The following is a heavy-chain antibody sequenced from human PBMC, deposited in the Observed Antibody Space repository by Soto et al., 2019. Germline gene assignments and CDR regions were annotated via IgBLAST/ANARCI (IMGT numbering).Heavy chain of an antibody. V-gene: IGHV1-69*12. CDR3: ARDDSATCELHQ. J-gene: IGHJ4*02. CDR2: IIPIFGTA. CDR1: GGTFSSYA. D-gene: IGHD1-26*01. Sequence: QVQLVQSGAEVKKPGSSVKVSCKASGGTFSSYAISWVRQAPGQGLEWMGGIIPIFGTANYTQKFQGRVTIAADESTSTDYMELRSLRAGDTAVYYCARDDSATCELHQWGQGTMVTGSS.